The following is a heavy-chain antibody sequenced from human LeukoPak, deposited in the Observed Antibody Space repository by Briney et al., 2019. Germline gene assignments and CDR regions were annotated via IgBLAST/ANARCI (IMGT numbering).Heavy chain of an antibody. J-gene: IGHJ4*02. Sequence: PGGSLRISCAASGFTFSAYSMNWVRQAPGKGLEWVAYISGGGGTIYYADSVKGRFAISRDNAKNSLYLQMDSLRAEDTAVYYCARNQEIDYYDSSGFYWGVEYWGQGTLVTVSS. V-gene: IGHV3-48*01. CDR3: ARNQEIDYYDSSGFYWGVEY. CDR1: GFTFSAYS. D-gene: IGHD3-22*01. CDR2: ISGGGGTI.